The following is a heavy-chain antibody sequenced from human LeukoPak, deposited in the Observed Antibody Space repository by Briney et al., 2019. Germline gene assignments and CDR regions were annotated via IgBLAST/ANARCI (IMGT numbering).Heavy chain of an antibody. Sequence: GGSLRLSCAASGFTLNNYWMHWVRQTPGKGLVWVSRIDPNGGNIAYADSVKGRFTISRDNAKNTLSLQMNSLRDEDSAVYYCARDHIAWDFDYWGQGALVTVSS. V-gene: IGHV3-74*01. D-gene: IGHD1-26*01. CDR1: GFTLNNYW. J-gene: IGHJ4*02. CDR2: IDPNGGNI. CDR3: ARDHIAWDFDY.